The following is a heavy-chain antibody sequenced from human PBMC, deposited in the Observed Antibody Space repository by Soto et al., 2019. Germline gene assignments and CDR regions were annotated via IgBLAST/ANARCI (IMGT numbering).Heavy chain of an antibody. Sequence: QPGGSLRLSCAASGFIFSNYAMSWVRQAPGKGLEWDSAISGSGSSTYYADSVKGRFTISRDNSKNTLYLQMNSLRAEDTAIYYSAIDPSSPGHSALFAYPAQRSPVPVSS. V-gene: IGHV3-23*01. CDR2: ISGSGSST. CDR1: GFIFSNYA. J-gene: IGHJ4*02. CDR3: AIDPSSPGHSALFAY.